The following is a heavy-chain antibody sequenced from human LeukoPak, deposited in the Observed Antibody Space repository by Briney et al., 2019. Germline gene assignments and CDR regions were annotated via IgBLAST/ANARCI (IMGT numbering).Heavy chain of an antibody. V-gene: IGHV3-64*01. CDR2: ISTNGGST. Sequence: PGGSLRLSCAASGFSFSSYAMHWVRQAPGKGLEYVSAISTNGGSTYYANSVKGRFTISRDNSENTLYLQMGSLRAEDMAVYYCARDLRHPGGYYYMDVWGKGTTVTVSS. CDR3: ARDLRHPGGYYYMDV. CDR1: GFSFSSYA. J-gene: IGHJ6*03.